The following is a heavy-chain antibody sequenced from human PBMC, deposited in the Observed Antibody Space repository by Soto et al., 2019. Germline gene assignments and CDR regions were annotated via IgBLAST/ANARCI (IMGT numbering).Heavy chain of an antibody. CDR1: GGSISSYY. CDR2: IYYSGST. J-gene: IGHJ6*02. V-gene: IGHV4-59*01. Sequence: SETLSLTCTVSGGSISSYYWSWIRQPPGKGLEWIGYIYYSGSTNYNPSLKSRVTISVDTSKNQFSLKLSSVTAADTAVYYCARVLGINWGSSYYYYYYGMDVWGQGTTVTVSS. D-gene: IGHD7-27*01. CDR3: ARVLGINWGSSYYYYYYGMDV.